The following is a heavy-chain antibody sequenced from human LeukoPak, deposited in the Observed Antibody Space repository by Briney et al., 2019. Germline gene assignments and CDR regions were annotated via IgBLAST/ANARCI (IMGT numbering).Heavy chain of an antibody. Sequence: GASVKVSCKASGYTFTSYYMHWVRQAPGQGLEWMGIINPSGGSTSYAQKFQGRVTMTRDTSTSTVYMELSSLRSEDTAVYYCARVGTKYSSSWAPRYWGQGTLVTVSS. CDR3: ARVGTKYSSSWAPRY. J-gene: IGHJ4*02. D-gene: IGHD6-13*01. CDR2: INPSGGST. CDR1: GYTFTSYY. V-gene: IGHV1-46*01.